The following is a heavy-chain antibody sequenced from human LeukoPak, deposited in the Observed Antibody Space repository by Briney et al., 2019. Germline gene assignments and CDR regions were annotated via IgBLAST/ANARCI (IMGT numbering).Heavy chain of an antibody. CDR1: GFTFDDYA. J-gene: IGHJ4*02. CDR2: ISWNSGSI. D-gene: IGHD6-13*01. CDR3: AKDMTAAGGKGGSYYFDY. V-gene: IGHV3-9*03. Sequence: PGGSLRLSCAASGFTFDDYAMHWVRQAPGKGLEWVSGISWNSGSIGYADSVKGRFTISRDNAKNSLYLQMNSLRAEDMALYYCAKDMTAAGGKGGSYYFDYWGQGTLVTVSS.